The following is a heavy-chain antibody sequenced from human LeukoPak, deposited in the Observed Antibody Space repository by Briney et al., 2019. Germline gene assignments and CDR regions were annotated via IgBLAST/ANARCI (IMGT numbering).Heavy chain of an antibody. CDR2: ISYDGSNK. J-gene: IGHJ3*02. CDR3: ARDLNVGHGDYDAFDI. CDR1: GFTFSSYA. D-gene: IGHD4-17*01. Sequence: PGGSLRLSCAASGFTFSSYAMHWVRQAPGKGLEWVAVISYDGSNKYYADSVKGRFTISRDNSKNTLYLQMNSLRAEDTAVYYCARDLNVGHGDYDAFDIWGQGTMVTVSS. V-gene: IGHV3-30-3*01.